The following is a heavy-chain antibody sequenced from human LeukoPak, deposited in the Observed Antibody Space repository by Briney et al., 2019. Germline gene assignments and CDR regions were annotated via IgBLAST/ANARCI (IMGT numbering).Heavy chain of an antibody. Sequence: ASVKVSCKASGGTFSSYAISWVRQAPGQGLEWMGGIIPIFGTANYAQKFQGRVTITADESTSTAYMELSSLRSEDTAVYYCGGALPHDAFDIWGQGTMVTVSS. J-gene: IGHJ3*02. V-gene: IGHV1-69*13. CDR1: GGTFSSYA. D-gene: IGHD6-25*01. CDR3: GGALPHDAFDI. CDR2: IIPIFGTA.